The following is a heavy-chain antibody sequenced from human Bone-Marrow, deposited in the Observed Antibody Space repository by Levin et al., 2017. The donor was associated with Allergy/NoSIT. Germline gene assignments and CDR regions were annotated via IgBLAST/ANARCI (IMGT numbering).Heavy chain of an antibody. V-gene: IGHV3-23*01. J-gene: IGHJ4*02. CDR3: AIDLNDFWSGYHNFDY. CDR2: ISGSGGST. D-gene: IGHD3-3*01. CDR1: GFTFSSYA. Sequence: PGGSLRLSCAASGFTFSSYAMSWVRQAPGKGLEWVSAISGSGGSTYYADSVKGRFTISRDNSKNTLYLQMNSLRAEDTAVYYCAIDLNDFWSGYHNFDYWGQGTLVTVSS.